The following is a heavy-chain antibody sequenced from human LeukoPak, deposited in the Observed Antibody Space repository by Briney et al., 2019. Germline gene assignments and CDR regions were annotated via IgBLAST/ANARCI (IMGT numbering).Heavy chain of an antibody. CDR3: ARAWVIARLGDAFDI. CDR1: GYTFPSYD. Sequence: AASVKVSCKASGYTFPSYDINWVRQATGQGLEWMGWMNPNSGNTGSAQKFQDRVTMTSNTSISTAYMELSSLRSEDTAVYYCARAWVIARLGDAFDIWGQGTMVTVSS. V-gene: IGHV1-8*01. CDR2: MNPNSGNT. J-gene: IGHJ3*02. D-gene: IGHD2-21*01.